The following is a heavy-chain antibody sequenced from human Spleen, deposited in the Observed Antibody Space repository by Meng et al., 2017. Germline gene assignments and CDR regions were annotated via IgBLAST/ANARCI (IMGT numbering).Heavy chain of an antibody. CDR1: GFNFRSYD. Sequence: GESLKISCAASGFNFRSYDMNWVRQAPGKGLEWVSYISSSGSTKSYADSVKGRFIMSRDNAKNSLFLQMNSLRAEDTAVYYCAREDILSGYYNILYYWGQGTLVTVSS. V-gene: IGHV3-48*03. J-gene: IGHJ4*02. D-gene: IGHD3-9*01. CDR2: ISSSGSTK. CDR3: AREDILSGYYNILYY.